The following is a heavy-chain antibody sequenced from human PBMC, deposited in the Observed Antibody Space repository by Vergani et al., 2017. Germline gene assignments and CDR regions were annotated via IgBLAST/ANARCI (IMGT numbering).Heavy chain of an antibody. CDR2: ISAYNGNT. D-gene: IGHD3-3*01. CDR3: ARDDPGDYDFVFDP. J-gene: IGHJ5*02. V-gene: IGHV1-18*01. Sequence: QVQLVQSGAEVKKPGASVKVSCKASGYTFTSYDINWVRQATGQGLEWMGWISAYNGNTNYAQKLQGRVTMTTDTSTSTAYMELRSLRSDDTAVYYCARDDPGDYDFVFDPWGQGTLVTVSS. CDR1: GYTFTSYD.